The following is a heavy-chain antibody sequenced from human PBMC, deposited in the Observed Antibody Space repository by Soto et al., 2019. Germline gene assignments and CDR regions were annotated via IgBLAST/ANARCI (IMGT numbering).Heavy chain of an antibody. CDR1: GFTFSSYA. CDR2: ISGSGGST. CDR3: AKGSITMIVVVITHFDY. J-gene: IGHJ4*02. V-gene: IGHV3-23*01. D-gene: IGHD3-22*01. Sequence: PGGSLRLSCVASGFTFSSYAMSWVRQAPGKGLEWVSAISGSGGSTYYADSVKGRFTISRDNSKNTLYLQMNSLRAEDTAVYYCAKGSITMIVVVITHFDYWGQGTLVTVSS.